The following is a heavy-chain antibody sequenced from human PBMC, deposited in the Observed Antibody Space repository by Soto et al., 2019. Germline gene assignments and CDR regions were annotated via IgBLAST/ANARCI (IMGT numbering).Heavy chain of an antibody. Sequence: QVQLQESGPGLVKPSETLSLTCTVSGGSISSYYWSWIRQPPGKGLEWIGYIYYSGSTNYNPSLKSRVTISVDTSKNQFSLKLTSVTAADTAVYYCARDGCGGDCSYWYFDLWGRGTLVTVSS. CDR2: IYYSGST. CDR3: ARDGCGGDCSYWYFDL. V-gene: IGHV4-59*01. CDR1: GGSISSYY. D-gene: IGHD2-21*02. J-gene: IGHJ2*01.